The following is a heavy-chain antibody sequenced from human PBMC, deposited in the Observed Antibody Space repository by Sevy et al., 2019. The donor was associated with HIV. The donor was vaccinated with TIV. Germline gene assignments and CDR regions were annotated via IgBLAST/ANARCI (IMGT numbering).Heavy chain of an antibody. CDR2: ISRTGSTT. J-gene: IGHJ4*02. Sequence: GGSLGLSCAASGFTYSMNWVRQAPGKGLEWVSFISRTGSTTYYADSVKGRFTISRDSAKNSLYLQMNSLRDEDTAVYYCARERSTVAGFDYWGPGTLVTVSS. V-gene: IGHV3-48*02. D-gene: IGHD4-17*01. CDR1: GFTYS. CDR3: ARERSTVAGFDY.